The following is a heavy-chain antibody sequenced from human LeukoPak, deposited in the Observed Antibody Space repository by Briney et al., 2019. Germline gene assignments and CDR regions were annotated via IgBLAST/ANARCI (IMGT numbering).Heavy chain of an antibody. D-gene: IGHD6-13*01. CDR1: GYSFTSYW. J-gene: IGHJ4*02. V-gene: IGHV5-51*01. CDR2: IYPGDSDT. CDR3: ARRLPTSNEQLVPFDY. Sequence: GESLKISCKGSGYSFTSYWIGWVRQMPGKGLEWMGIIYPGDSDTRYSPSFQGQVTISADKSISTAYLQWSSLKASDTAMYYCARRLPTSNEQLVPFDYWGQGTLVTVSS.